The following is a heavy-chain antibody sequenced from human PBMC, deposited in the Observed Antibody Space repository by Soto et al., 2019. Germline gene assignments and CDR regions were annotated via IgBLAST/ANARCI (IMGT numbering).Heavy chain of an antibody. D-gene: IGHD3-10*01. J-gene: IGHJ4*02. CDR1: EFTFSSWG. V-gene: IGHV3-30*18. CDR2: ASPDGAVN. Sequence: WSLGLWCEASEFTFSSWGMHWVRQAPGKGLEWVAVASPDGAVNFYADAVKGRFTISRDNSKNTLFLQMDSLRVEDSALYYCAKEGSFYSGYDYWGPGTLVTVSS. CDR3: AKEGSFYSGYDY.